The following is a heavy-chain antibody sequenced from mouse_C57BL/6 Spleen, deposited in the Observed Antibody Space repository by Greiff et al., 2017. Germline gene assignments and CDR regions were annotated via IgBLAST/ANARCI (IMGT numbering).Heavy chain of an antibody. J-gene: IGHJ1*01. D-gene: IGHD1-1*02. Sequence: QVQLQQPGAELVMPGASVKLSCKASGYTFTSYWMHWVKQRPGQGLEWIGEIDPSDSYTTYNQTFKGKSPVTVDKSARPAYMQLNSLTSWDSAVYYGARLGGSMDNYGYFGVWGSGTTVTVSS. CDR2: IDPSDSYT. CDR3: ARLGGSMDNYGYFGV. V-gene: IGHV1-69*01. CDR1: GYTFTSYW.